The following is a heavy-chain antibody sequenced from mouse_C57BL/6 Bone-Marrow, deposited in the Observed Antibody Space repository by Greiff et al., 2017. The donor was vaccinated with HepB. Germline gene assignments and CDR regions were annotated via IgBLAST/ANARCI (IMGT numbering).Heavy chain of an antibody. CDR1: GYAFSSYW. V-gene: IGHV1-80*01. CDR3: ASPRFAY. J-gene: IGHJ3*01. Sequence: QVQLKQSGAELVKPGASVKISCKASGYAFSSYWMNWVKQWPGKGLEWIGQIYPGDGDTNYNGKFKGKATLTADKSSSTAYMQLSSLTSEDSAVYFCASPRFAYWGQGTLVTVSA. CDR2: IYPGDGDT.